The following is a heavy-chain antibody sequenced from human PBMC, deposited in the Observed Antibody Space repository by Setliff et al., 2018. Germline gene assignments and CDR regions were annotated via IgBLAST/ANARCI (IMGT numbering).Heavy chain of an antibody. CDR3: ARMSGFQYMDV. D-gene: IGHD3-3*01. J-gene: IGHJ6*03. CDR2: INHTGTT. CDR1: GGTFSYYY. V-gene: IGHV4-34*01. Sequence: SETLSLTCAASGGTFSYYYWTWIRQPPGKGLEWVGEINHTGTTKYNPSLQSRVTISIDTSKDQFSLTVTSVTAADTAVYYCARMSGFQYMDVWGKGTTVTVSS.